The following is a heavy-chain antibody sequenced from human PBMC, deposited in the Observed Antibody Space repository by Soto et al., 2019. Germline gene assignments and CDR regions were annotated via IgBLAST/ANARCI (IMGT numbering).Heavy chain of an antibody. CDR1: GDSMSPFY. D-gene: IGHD3-3*01. V-gene: IGHV4-59*13. J-gene: IGHJ6*02. Sequence: QGPLQESGPGLVKPSETLSPTCTVSGDSMSPFYWNWIRQSPGKGLEWIGYIYYSGNTNYNPSLKSRVAISVDTSKNQFYLKLSSVTAADTAVYYCARGVYDYWSGYYAGSGLDIWGQGTTVTVSS. CDR3: ARGVYDYWSGYYAGSGLDI. CDR2: IYYSGNT.